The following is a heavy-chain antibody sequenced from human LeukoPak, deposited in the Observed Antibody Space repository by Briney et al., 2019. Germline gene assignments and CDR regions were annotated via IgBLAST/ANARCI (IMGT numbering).Heavy chain of an antibody. Sequence: PSETLSLTCTVSGGSISPYYWSWVRQAPGKGLEWVSAISGSGGSTYYADSVKGRFTISRDNSKNTLYLQMNSLRAEDTAVYYCARERYGNYNWGQGTLVTVS. CDR3: ARERYGNYN. D-gene: IGHD4-11*01. J-gene: IGHJ4*02. CDR2: ISGSGGST. V-gene: IGHV3-23*01. CDR1: GGSISPYY.